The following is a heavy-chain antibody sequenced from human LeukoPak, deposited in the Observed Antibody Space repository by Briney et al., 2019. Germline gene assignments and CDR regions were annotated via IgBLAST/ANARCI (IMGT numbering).Heavy chain of an antibody. Sequence: SETLSLTCAVYGGSFSGYYWSWIRQPPGKGLEGIGEINHSGSTNYNPSLKSRVTISVDTSKNQFSLKLSSVTAADTAVYYCARLKPANGYYDYWGQGTLVTVSS. D-gene: IGHD3-22*01. CDR2: INHSGST. V-gene: IGHV4-34*01. J-gene: IGHJ4*02. CDR1: GGSFSGYY. CDR3: ARLKPANGYYDY.